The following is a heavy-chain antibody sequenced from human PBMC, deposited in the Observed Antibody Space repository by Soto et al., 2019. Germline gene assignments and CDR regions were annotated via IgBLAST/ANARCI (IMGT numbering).Heavy chain of an antibody. CDR2: FDPEDGET. Sequence: ASVKVSCKVSGYTLTELSMHWVRQAPGKGLEWMGGFDPEDGETIYAQRFQGRVTMTEDTSTDTAYMELSSLRSEDTAVYYCATPYYDKMGSFDYWGQGTLVTVSS. CDR3: ATPYYDKMGSFDY. D-gene: IGHD3-22*01. CDR1: GYTLTELS. V-gene: IGHV1-24*01. J-gene: IGHJ4*02.